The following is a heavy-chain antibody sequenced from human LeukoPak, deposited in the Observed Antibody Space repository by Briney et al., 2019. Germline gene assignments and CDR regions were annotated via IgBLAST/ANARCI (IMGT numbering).Heavy chain of an antibody. D-gene: IGHD5-18*01. CDR3: AKDPGYSYGYYFDY. CDR1: GFTFSSYA. Sequence: GGSLRLSCAASGFTFSSYAMSWVRQAPGKGLEWVSAISGSGGSTYYADSVKGRFTISRDNSKNTLYLQMSSLRAEDTAVYYCAKDPGYSYGYYFDYWGQGTLVTVSS. CDR2: ISGSGGST. V-gene: IGHV3-23*01. J-gene: IGHJ4*02.